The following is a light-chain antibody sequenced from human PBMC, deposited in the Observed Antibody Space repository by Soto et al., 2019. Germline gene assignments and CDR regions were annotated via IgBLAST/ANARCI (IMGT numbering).Light chain of an antibody. V-gene: IGLV2-11*01. J-gene: IGLJ2*01. CDR2: DVN. CDR3: SSYAGSNNLL. CDR1: SSDVGGYNY. Sequence: QSALTQPRSVSGSPGQSVTISCTGTSSDVGGYNYVSWYQQHPGKAPKLMIYDVNKRPSGVPDRFSGSKSGNTASLTVSGLQPEDEADYYCSSYAGSNNLLFGGGTQLTVL.